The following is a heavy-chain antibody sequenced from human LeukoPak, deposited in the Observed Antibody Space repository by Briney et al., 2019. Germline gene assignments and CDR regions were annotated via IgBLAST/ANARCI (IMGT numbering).Heavy chain of an antibody. D-gene: IGHD3-10*01. J-gene: IGHJ6*04. CDR1: GYTFTGYY. CDR2: INPNTGGT. V-gene: IGHV1-2*02. CDR3: ARDFGELFGMDV. Sequence: GASVKVSCKASGYTFTGYYMHWVRQAPGQGLEWMGWINPNTGGTNYAQKFKGRVTMTRDTSISTAYMELSRLRADDTAVYYCARDFGELFGMDVWGKGTTVTVSS.